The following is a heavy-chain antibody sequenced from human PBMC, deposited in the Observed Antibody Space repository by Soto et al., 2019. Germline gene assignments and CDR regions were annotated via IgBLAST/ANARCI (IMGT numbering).Heavy chain of an antibody. CDR1: GYTFTNYY. Sequence: SVKVSCKACGYTFTNYYMHWVRQALGQGLEWMGMINPRGGRTTCPQKCQGRVTMSTDTSTSTVYMELISLRSEDSSVCYCGRDLADYFYVINRPHNAFGIQCQGTMGT. CDR3: GRDLADYFYVINRPHNAFGI. V-gene: IGHV1-46*03. D-gene: IGHD3-10*01. J-gene: IGHJ3*02. CDR2: INPRGGRT.